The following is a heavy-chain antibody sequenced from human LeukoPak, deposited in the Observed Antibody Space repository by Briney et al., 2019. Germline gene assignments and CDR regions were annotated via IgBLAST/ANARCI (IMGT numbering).Heavy chain of an antibody. CDR1: GFTFDDYA. Sequence: GGSLRLSCAASGFTFDDYAMHWVRQAPGKGLEWVSGISWNSGSIGYADSVKGRFTISRDNAKNSLYLQMNSLRAEDTALYYCAKSGYSGYDLTYNWFDPWGQGTLVTVPS. CDR2: ISWNSGSI. V-gene: IGHV3-9*01. CDR3: AKSGYSGYDLTYNWFDP. D-gene: IGHD5-12*01. J-gene: IGHJ5*02.